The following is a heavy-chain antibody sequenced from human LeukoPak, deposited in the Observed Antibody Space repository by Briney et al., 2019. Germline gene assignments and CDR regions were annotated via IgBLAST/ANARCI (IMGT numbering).Heavy chain of an antibody. CDR1: GFTFSSYS. CDR3: ARDTSMVRGVTKSYYYYYMDV. CDR2: ISSSSSYI. D-gene: IGHD3-10*01. Sequence: GGSLRLSCAASGFTFSSYSMNWVRQAPGKGLEWVSSISSSSSYIYYADSVKGRFTISRDNAKNSLYLQMNSLRVEDTAVYYCARDTSMVRGVTKSYYYYYMDVWGKGTTVTVSS. V-gene: IGHV3-21*01. J-gene: IGHJ6*03.